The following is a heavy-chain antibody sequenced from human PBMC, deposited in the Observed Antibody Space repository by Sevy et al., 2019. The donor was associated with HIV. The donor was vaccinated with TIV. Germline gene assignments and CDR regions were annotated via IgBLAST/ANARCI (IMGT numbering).Heavy chain of an antibody. CDR2: ISYDGSNK. J-gene: IGHJ4*02. V-gene: IGHV3-30*18. Sequence: GGSLRLSCSASGFTFSNYAMHWVRQAPGKGLEWVGFISYDGSNKYYADSVEGRFTISRDNGNNTLYLQMNSLGAEDTAVYYCAKDYRVLLITTIDYWGQGTLVTVSS. CDR1: GFTFSNYA. CDR3: AKDYRVLLITTIDY. D-gene: IGHD3-22*01.